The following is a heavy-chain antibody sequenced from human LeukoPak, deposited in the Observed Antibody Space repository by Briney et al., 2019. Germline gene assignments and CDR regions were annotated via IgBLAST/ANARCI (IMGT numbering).Heavy chain of an antibody. CDR3: ATHSGGY. D-gene: IGHD3-16*01. CDR1: GFSFSTSA. CDR2: IYSGGST. J-gene: IGHJ4*02. Sequence: GGSLRLSCAASGFSFSTSAMSWVRRAPGKGLEWVSVIYSGGSTYYADSVKGRFVLSRDNSKNTLYLQMNSLRAEDTAVYYCATHSGGYWGQGTLVTVSS. V-gene: IGHV3-66*01.